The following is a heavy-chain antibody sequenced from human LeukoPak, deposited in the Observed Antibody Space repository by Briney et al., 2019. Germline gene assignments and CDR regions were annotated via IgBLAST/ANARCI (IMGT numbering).Heavy chain of an antibody. CDR1: GGSISSYY. J-gene: IGHJ4*02. D-gene: IGHD5-18*01. Sequence: SETLSLTCTVSGGSISSYYWSWIRQPPGKGLEWIGYIYYSGSTNYNPSLKSRVTISVDTSKNQSSLKLSSVTAADTAVYYCARALFLGQLWLFDYWGQGTLVTVSS. CDR2: IYYSGST. CDR3: ARALFLGQLWLFDY. V-gene: IGHV4-59*01.